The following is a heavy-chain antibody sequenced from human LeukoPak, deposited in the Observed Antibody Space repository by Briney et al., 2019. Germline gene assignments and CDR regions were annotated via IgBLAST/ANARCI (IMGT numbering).Heavy chain of an antibody. Sequence: SETLSLTCAVYGGSFSGYYWSWIRQPPGKGLEWIGEINHSGSTNYNPSLKSRATISGDKSKNQFSLKLNSVTAADTAVYYCARDLRRWLGYSRYNWFDPWGQGTLVTVSS. J-gene: IGHJ5*02. CDR2: INHSGST. CDR1: GGSFSGYY. D-gene: IGHD6-19*01. CDR3: ARDLRRWLGYSRYNWFDP. V-gene: IGHV4-34*01.